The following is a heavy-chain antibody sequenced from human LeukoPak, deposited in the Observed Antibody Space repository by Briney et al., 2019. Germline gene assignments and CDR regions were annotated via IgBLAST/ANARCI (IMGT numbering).Heavy chain of an antibody. J-gene: IGHJ5*02. D-gene: IGHD2-2*01. CDR3: ARVRDIVVVPAAKNWFDP. Sequence: GASVKVSCKASGGTFSSYTISWVRQAPGQGLEWMGWISAYNGNTNYAQKLQGRVTMTTDTSTSTAYMELRSLRSDDTAVYYCARVRDIVVVPAAKNWFDPWGQGTLVTVSS. CDR1: GGTFSSYT. V-gene: IGHV1-18*01. CDR2: ISAYNGNT.